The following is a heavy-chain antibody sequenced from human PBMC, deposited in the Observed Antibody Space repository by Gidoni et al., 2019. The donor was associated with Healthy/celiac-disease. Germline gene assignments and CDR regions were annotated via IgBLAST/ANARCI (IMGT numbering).Heavy chain of an antibody. CDR3: ARGKEQLGLYYYYYMDV. D-gene: IGHD6-13*01. CDR1: GFTFSSYW. V-gene: IGHV3-7*01. J-gene: IGHJ6*03. Sequence: EVQLVESGGGLVQPGGSLRLSCAASGFTFSSYWMSWVRQAPGKGLEWVANIKQDGSEKYYVDSVKGRFTISRDNAKNSLYLQRNSLRAEDTAVYYCARGKEQLGLYYYYYMDVWGKGTTVTVSS. CDR2: IKQDGSEK.